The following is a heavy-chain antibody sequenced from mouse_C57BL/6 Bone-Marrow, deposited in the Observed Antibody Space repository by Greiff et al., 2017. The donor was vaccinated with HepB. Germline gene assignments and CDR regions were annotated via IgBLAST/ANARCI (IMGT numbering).Heavy chain of an antibody. CDR1: GFTFSSYG. CDR3: ARHAELRSPFAY. Sequence: EVQGVESGGDLVKPGGSLKLSCAASGFTFSSYGMSWVRQTPDKRLEWVATISSGGSYTYYPDSVKGRFTISRDNAKNTLYLQMSSLKSEDTAMYYCARHAELRSPFAYWGQGTLVTVSA. D-gene: IGHD1-1*01. V-gene: IGHV5-6*01. CDR2: ISSGGSYT. J-gene: IGHJ3*01.